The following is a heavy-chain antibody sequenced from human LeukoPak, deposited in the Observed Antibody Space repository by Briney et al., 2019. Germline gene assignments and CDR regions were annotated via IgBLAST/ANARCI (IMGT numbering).Heavy chain of an antibody. D-gene: IGHD6-19*01. Sequence: GGSLRLSCAASGFAFSSYALSWVRQAPGKGPEWVSGISSSGKSTYYADSVKGRFTISRDNSKNTLYLQMNSLRAEDTAVYYCAKEPYRPPQWPGGWGQGTLVTVSS. J-gene: IGHJ1*01. CDR3: AKEPYRPPQWPGG. V-gene: IGHV3-23*01. CDR2: ISSSGKST. CDR1: GFAFSSYA.